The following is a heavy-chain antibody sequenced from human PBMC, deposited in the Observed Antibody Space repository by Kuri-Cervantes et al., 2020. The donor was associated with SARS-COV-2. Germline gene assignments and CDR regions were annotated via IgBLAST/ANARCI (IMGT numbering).Heavy chain of an antibody. J-gene: IGHJ3*02. Sequence: ASVKVSCKAPESTFPNYDINWVRQATGQGLEWMGMVKTNSGNTLYAQIFQGRVTMTRDTSISTAYMELSRLRSDDTAVYYCARDQEQWLVHDAFDIWGQGTMVTVSS. V-gene: IGHV1-8*01. D-gene: IGHD6-19*01. CDR2: VKTNSGNT. CDR3: ARDQEQWLVHDAFDI. CDR1: ESTFPNYD.